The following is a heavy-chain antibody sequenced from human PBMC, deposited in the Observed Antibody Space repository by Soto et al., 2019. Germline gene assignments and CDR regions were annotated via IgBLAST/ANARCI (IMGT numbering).Heavy chain of an antibody. CDR3: AREDILGVRSFDY. CDR1: GFTFSSYS. CDR2: ISSGSKTI. V-gene: IGHV3-48*02. J-gene: IGHJ4*02. D-gene: IGHD3-10*01. Sequence: PSGSLRLSCAASGFTFSSYSVNWVRQAPGKGLEWVSYISSGSKTIYYADSVKGRFTVSRDNAKNSQYLQMNSLTDEDTAVYYCAREDILGVRSFDYWGRGTLVTVSS.